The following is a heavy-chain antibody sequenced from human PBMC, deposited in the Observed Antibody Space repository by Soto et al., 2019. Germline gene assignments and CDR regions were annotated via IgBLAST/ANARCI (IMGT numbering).Heavy chain of an antibody. CDR1: GGTFSSYA. J-gene: IGHJ6*04. CDR3: ARGLESLGYDYDSIASRSGGMDV. Sequence: ASVKVSCKASGGTFSSYAISWVRQAPGQGLEWMGGIIPIFGTANYAQKFQGRVTITADESTSTAYMELSSLRSDDTAVYYCARGLESLGYDYDSIASRSGGMDVWGKGTTVTVSS. V-gene: IGHV1-69*13. CDR2: IIPIFGTA. D-gene: IGHD3-22*01.